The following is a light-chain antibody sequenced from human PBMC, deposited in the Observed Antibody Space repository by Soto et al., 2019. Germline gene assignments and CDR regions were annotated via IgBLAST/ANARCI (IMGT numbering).Light chain of an antibody. CDR3: QKYNSAPRT. CDR1: QSVSSN. J-gene: IGKJ1*01. V-gene: IGKV3D-15*01. CDR2: GAS. Sequence: EIVMTQSPATLSVSLGERATLSCRASQSVSSNLAWYQQKPGQAPRILIFGASGRATGIPDRFSGSGSGTDFTLTISSLEPEDVATYYCQKYNSAPRTFGQGTKVDIK.